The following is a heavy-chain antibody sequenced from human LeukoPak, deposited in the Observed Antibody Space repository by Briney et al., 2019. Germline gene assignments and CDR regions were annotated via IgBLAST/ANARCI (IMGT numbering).Heavy chain of an antibody. CDR1: GFTFSSYA. J-gene: IGHJ4*02. Sequence: SGGSLRLSCAASGFTFSSYAMHWVRQAPGKGLEWVAVISYDGSNKYYADSVKGRFTISRDNSKNTLYLQMNSLRAEDTAVYYCASANGYNLPGDYWGQGTLVTVSS. CDR3: ASANGYNLPGDY. D-gene: IGHD5-24*01. V-gene: IGHV3-30-3*01. CDR2: ISYDGSNK.